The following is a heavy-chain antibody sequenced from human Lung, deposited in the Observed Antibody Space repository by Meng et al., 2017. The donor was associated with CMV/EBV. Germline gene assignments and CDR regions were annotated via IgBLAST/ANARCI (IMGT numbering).Heavy chain of an antibody. J-gene: IGHJ6*02. D-gene: IGHD3-9*01. CDR1: GYTFTSYG. CDR2: ISAYNGNT. Sequence: ASVKVSCKASGYTFTSYGISWVRQAPGQGLERMGWISAYNGNTNYAQKLQGRVTMTTDTSTSTAYMELRSLRSDDTAVYYCARDGYFDWLVPRLAAGRLEAQKDAYYYGMDVWGQGTTVTVSS. V-gene: IGHV1-18*01. CDR3: ARDGYFDWLVPRLAAGRLEAQKDAYYYGMDV.